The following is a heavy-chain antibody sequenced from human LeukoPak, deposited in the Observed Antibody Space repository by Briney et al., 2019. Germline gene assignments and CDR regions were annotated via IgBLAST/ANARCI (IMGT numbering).Heavy chain of an antibody. CDR2: IYHSGST. CDR1: GGSISSSNW. D-gene: IGHD3-22*01. V-gene: IGHV4-4*02. CDR3: ASTPADYYDSSGYYYPRGWFDP. Sequence: SGTLSLTCAVSGGSISSSNWWSWVRQPPGKGLEWIEEIYHSGSTNYNPSLKSRVTISVDKSKNQFSLKLSSVTAADTAVYYCASTPADYYDSSGYYYPRGWFDPWGQGTLVTVSS. J-gene: IGHJ5*02.